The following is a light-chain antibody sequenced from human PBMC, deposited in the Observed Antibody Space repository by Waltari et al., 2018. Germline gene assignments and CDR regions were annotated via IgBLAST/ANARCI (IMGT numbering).Light chain of an antibody. V-gene: IGLV4-69*01. CDR2: VNSDGSH. CDR1: GEYSAYA. J-gene: IGLJ3*02. Sequence: LVLTQSPSASASLGASVKLTCSLPGEYSAYAIAWHQQQPLKGPRYLMTVNSDGSHKKGDWIAERFSGSSADVDRYLIIARLQSDDEADYFCQTWGTGMQVFGSGTKLTVL. CDR3: QTWGTGMQV.